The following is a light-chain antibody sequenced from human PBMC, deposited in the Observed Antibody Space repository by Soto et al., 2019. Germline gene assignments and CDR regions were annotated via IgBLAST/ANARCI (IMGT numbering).Light chain of an antibody. V-gene: IGKV3-20*01. J-gene: IGKJ2*01. CDR1: QSLSNYY. CDR2: DAS. CDR3: QHYCRSPYT. Sequence: EIVLTQSPGTLSLSPGQRATLSCRASQSLSNYYLAWYQKKPGQAPRLLIYDASSRPARIPDRFSGSGSGTDFTLTISRLEPEDLAVYYCQHYCRSPYTFGQGTKLEI.